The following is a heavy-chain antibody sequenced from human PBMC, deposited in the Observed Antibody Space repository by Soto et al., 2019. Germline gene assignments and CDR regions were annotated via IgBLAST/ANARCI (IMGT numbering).Heavy chain of an antibody. V-gene: IGHV3-23*01. D-gene: IGHD6-13*01. CDR1: VFTFSSYA. CDR2: ISGSGGST. J-gene: IGHJ6*02. CDR3: AKDMGGQQLGFHYYYYGMDV. Sequence: GSLRLSCAASVFTFSSYAMSWVRQAPGKGLEWVSAISGSGGSTYYADSVKGRFTISRDNSKNTLYLQMNSLRAEDTAVYYCAKDMGGQQLGFHYYYYGMDVWGQGTTVTVSS.